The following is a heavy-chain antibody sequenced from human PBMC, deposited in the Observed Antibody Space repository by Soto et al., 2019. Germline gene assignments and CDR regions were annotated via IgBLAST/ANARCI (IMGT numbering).Heavy chain of an antibody. CDR2: IPVIGERR. D-gene: IGHD1-1*01. Sequence: EVQLLDSGGGLVQPGGSLRLSCAASGFTFSSYGMSWGRQAPGKGLEWVAGIPVIGERRYYADSVKGRFTISRDNAKNTLYLQMNSLRVEDAAVYFCAREGDRYGTVCFDSWGQGTLVTVSS. V-gene: IGHV3-23*01. J-gene: IGHJ4*02. CDR3: AREGDRYGTVCFDS. CDR1: GFTFSSYG.